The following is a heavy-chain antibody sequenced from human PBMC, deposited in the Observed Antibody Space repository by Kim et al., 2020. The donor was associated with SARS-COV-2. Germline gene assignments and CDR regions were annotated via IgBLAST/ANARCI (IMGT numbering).Heavy chain of an antibody. D-gene: IGHD3-10*01. CDR2: IYYSGRS. V-gene: IGHV4-39*01. Sequence: SETLSLTCTVSGGSISSSSYSWGWIRQPPGKGLEWIGSIYYSGRSYYNPSLKSRVTMSVDTSKNQFSLRLSSVTAPDTAVFFCARQRSYYDSGTYFGDWGQGTLVTVSS. J-gene: IGHJ4*02. CDR1: GGSISSSSYS. CDR3: ARQRSYYDSGTYFGD.